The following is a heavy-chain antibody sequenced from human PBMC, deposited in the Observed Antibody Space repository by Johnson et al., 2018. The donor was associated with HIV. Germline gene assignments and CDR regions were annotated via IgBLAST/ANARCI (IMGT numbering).Heavy chain of an antibody. V-gene: IGHV3-23*04. J-gene: IGHJ3*02. CDR3: AKDQTYNFWSGYYGGDAFDI. CDR2: ISGSGGST. CDR1: GFTFSSYA. Sequence: VQLVESGGGLEQPGGSLRLSCAASGFTFSSYAMSWVRQAPGKGLEWVSAISGSGGSTYYADSVKGRFTISRDNSKNTLYLQMNRLRAEDTAVYYCAKDQTYNFWSGYYGGDAFDIWGQGTMVTVSS. D-gene: IGHD3-3*01.